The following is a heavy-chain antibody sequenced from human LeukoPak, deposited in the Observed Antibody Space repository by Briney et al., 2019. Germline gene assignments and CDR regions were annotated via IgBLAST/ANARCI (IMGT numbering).Heavy chain of an antibody. CDR3: ARDPYCTSTSCYYYYGMDV. CDR2: IYTSGST. CDR1: GGSISNYY. J-gene: IGHJ6*02. V-gene: IGHV4-4*07. Sequence: PSETLSLTCTVSGGSISNYYWSWIRQPAGKGLEWIGRIYTSGSTNYNPSLKSRVTMSVDTSKNQFSLKLSSVTAADTAVYYCARDPYCTSTSCYYYYGMDVWGQGTAVTVSS. D-gene: IGHD2-2*01.